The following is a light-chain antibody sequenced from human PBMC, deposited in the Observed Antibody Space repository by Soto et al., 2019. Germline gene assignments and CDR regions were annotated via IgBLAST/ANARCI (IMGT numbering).Light chain of an antibody. J-gene: IGKJ1*01. Sequence: EIVMTQSPATMPVPTGEEATDSSRSSQRVSNHLAWYQHKPGQAPRLLFYDASTRATGIPARFSGSGSGTEFTLTISSLQSEDFAVYYCQHYHGWPITFGQGTKVDIK. CDR3: QHYHGWPIT. CDR1: QRVSNH. V-gene: IGKV3-15*01. CDR2: DAS.